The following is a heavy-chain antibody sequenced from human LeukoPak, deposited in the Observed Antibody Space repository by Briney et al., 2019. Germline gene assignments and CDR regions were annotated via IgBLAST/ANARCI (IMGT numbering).Heavy chain of an antibody. CDR3: ARGGYSYGVQYYFDY. J-gene: IGHJ4*02. Sequence: SETLSLTCTVSGGSISSYYWSWIRQPPGKGLEWIGYIYYSGSTNYNPSLKSRVTISVDTSKNQFSLKLSSVTAADTAVYYCARGGYSYGVQYYFDYWGQGTLVTVSS. CDR2: IYYSGST. V-gene: IGHV4-59*01. CDR1: GGSISSYY. D-gene: IGHD5-18*01.